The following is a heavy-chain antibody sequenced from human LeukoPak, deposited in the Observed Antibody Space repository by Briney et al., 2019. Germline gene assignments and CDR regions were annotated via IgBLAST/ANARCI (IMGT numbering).Heavy chain of an antibody. CDR2: IYHSGST. Sequence: PSETLSLTCTVSGGSISSYYWSWIRQPPGKGLEGIGDIYHSGSTKYNPSLKSRVTISIDTSKNQFSLKLSSVTAADTAAYYCARQGGSPSNLDYWGQGTLVTVSS. D-gene: IGHD1-26*01. CDR1: GGSISSYY. CDR3: ARQGGSPSNLDY. V-gene: IGHV4-59*08. J-gene: IGHJ4*02.